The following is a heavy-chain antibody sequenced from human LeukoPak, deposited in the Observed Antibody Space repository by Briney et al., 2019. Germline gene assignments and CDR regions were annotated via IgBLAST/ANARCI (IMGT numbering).Heavy chain of an antibody. CDR3: AKSAYSDSSGYYREYCFDY. Sequence: GGSLRLSCAASGFSLKTYNMNWVRQAPGKGLEWVSSMTSSRYIYYADSVKGRFTISRDDANNLVFLQMHSLRAEDTAIYYCAKSAYSDSSGYYREYCFDYWGQGTLVTVSS. V-gene: IGHV3-21*04. D-gene: IGHD3-22*01. J-gene: IGHJ4*02. CDR1: GFSLKTYN. CDR2: MTSSRYI.